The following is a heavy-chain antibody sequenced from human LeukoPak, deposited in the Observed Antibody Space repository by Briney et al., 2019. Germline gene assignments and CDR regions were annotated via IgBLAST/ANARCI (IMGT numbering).Heavy chain of an antibody. J-gene: IGHJ4*02. CDR3: ASASITGTIYY. CDR1: GGSSSSSSRY. V-gene: IGHV4-39*07. D-gene: IGHD1-7*01. Sequence: SETLSLTCTVSGGSSSSSSRYWGWIRQPPGKGLEWIGSIYYSGGTYYSPSLKSRVTISVDTSKNQFSLKLSSVTAADTAVYYCASASITGTIYYWGQGTLVTVSS. CDR2: IYYSGGT.